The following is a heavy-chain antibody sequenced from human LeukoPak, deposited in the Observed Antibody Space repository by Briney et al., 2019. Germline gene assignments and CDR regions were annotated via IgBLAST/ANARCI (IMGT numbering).Heavy chain of an antibody. J-gene: IGHJ4*02. D-gene: IGHD2-15*01. V-gene: IGHV1-18*01. CDR2: ISAYNGNT. CDR3: ARAGNYCSGGSCPDY. CDR1: GYTFTSYG. Sequence: GASVKVSCKASGYTFTSYGISWVRQAPGQGLEWMGWISAYNGNTNYAQKLQGRVTMTTDTSTSTAYMELRSLRSDDTAGYYCARAGNYCSGGSCPDYWGQGTLVTVSS.